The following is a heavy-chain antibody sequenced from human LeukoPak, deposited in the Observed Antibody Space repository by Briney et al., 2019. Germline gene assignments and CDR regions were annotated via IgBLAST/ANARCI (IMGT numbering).Heavy chain of an antibody. D-gene: IGHD1-1*01. J-gene: IGHJ4*02. CDR1: GGSISSPNHY. V-gene: IGHV4-39*01. CDR3: ARLGTTIKRNSY. CDR2: IFSGIT. Sequence: SETLSHTCTVSGGSISSPNHYWGWIRQPPGKGLEWIGSIFSGITYYNSSLNSRVTISVDTSKNQFSLELSSVTAADTAVYYCARLGTTIKRNSYWGQGTLVTVSS.